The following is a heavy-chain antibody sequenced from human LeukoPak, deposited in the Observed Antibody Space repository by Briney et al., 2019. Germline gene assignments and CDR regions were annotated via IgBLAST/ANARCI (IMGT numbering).Heavy chain of an antibody. D-gene: IGHD3-3*01. CDR2: IYYSGST. Sequence: SETLSLTYSVSGGSIRICSYLWGWIRQPPGKGLEWIGNIYYSGSTYYNPSLKSRVTISVDTSKNQFSLKLNSITCQHTTVYYCAGIYYAESYFYYWGQGTLVTVSS. V-gene: IGHV4-39*01. CDR1: GGSIRICSYL. J-gene: IGHJ4*02. CDR3: AGIYYAESYFYY.